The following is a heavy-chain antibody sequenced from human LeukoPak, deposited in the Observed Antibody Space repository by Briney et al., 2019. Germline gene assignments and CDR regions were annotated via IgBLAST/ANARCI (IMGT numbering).Heavy chain of an antibody. Sequence: PGGSLRLSCAASGFTFDDYAMHWVRQAPGKGLEWVSSITGGSGSTYYADSVKGRFTISRDNSKNTLYLQMDSLRAEDTAIYYCAKDYGGLQLFDHWGQGTLVTVSS. J-gene: IGHJ4*02. V-gene: IGHV3-23*01. D-gene: IGHD1-1*01. CDR2: ITGGSGST. CDR3: AKDYGGLQLFDH. CDR1: GFTFDDYA.